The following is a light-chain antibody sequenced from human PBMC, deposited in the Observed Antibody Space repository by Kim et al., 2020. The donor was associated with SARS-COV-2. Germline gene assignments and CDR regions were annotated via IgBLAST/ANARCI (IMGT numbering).Light chain of an antibody. J-gene: IGLJ2*01. Sequence: QSALTQPRSVSGSPGQSVTISCTGTSSDVGGYHYVSWYQHHPGKAPKLMIYDVSERPSGVPDRFSGSKSGNTASLTISGLQAKDEADYYCFSYAGSYVVFGGGTQLTVL. V-gene: IGLV2-11*01. CDR3: FSYAGSYVV. CDR2: DVS. CDR1: SSDVGGYHY.